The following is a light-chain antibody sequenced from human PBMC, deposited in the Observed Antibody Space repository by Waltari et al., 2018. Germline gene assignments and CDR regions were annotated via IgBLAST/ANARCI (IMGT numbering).Light chain of an antibody. CDR3: QQYNSYPIT. V-gene: IGKV1-5*03. J-gene: IGKJ4*01. CDR2: KAS. Sequence: DIQMTQSPATLSASVGDSVIITCRASQSISSWLVWYQQKPGKAPKLLIYKASSLESGVPSRFSGSGSGTEFTLTISSLQPDDFATYYCQQYNSYPITFGGGTKVEIK. CDR1: QSISSW.